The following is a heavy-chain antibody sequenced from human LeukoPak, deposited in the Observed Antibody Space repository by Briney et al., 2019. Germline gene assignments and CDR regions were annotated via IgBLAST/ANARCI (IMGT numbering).Heavy chain of an antibody. CDR2: ISGSGGST. CDR1: GFTFSSYA. CDR3: ARTYYDILTGPYYFDY. V-gene: IGHV3-23*01. J-gene: IGHJ4*02. Sequence: GGSLRLSCAASGFTFSSYAMSWVRQAPGKGLEWVSAISGSGGSTYYADSVKGRFTISRDNSKSTLYLQMNSLRAEDTAVYYCARTYYDILTGPYYFDYWGQGTLVTVSS. D-gene: IGHD3-9*01.